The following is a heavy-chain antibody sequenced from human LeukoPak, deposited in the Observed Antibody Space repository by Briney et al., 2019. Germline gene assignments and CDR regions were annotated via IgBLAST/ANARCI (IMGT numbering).Heavy chain of an antibody. CDR3: ARGTSAGGPISPFDF. V-gene: IGHV3-48*04. CDR1: GFTFSNYN. J-gene: IGHJ4*02. Sequence: PGGSLRLSCAASGFTFSNYNMNWVRQAPGKGLEWVSYISGNSNIIYYADSVKGRFSISRDNAKNTVYLQMNSLRAEDTGIYYCARGTSAGGPISPFDFWGQGTVVTVSS. CDR2: ISGNSNII. D-gene: IGHD6-13*01.